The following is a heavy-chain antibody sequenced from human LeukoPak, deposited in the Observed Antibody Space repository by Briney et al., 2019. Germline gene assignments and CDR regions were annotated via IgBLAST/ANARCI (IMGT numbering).Heavy chain of an antibody. CDR2: IYYSGST. CDR1: GGSISSYY. V-gene: IGHV4-59*12. CDR3: ARDPDYGGNSGGH. D-gene: IGHD4-23*01. J-gene: IGHJ1*01. Sequence: SETLSLTCTVSGGSISSYYWSWIRQPPGKGLEWIGYIYYSGSTNYNPSLKSRVTISVDTSKNQFSLKLSSVTAADTAVYYCARDPDYGGNSGGHWGQGTLVTVSS.